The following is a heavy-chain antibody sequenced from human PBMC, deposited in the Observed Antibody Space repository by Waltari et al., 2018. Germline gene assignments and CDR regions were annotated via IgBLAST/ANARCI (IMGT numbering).Heavy chain of an antibody. CDR1: GFTFSSND. CDR3: ATISSVAIH. CDR2: ISSTGDT. Sequence: EVQLVESGGGLVQPGGSLRLSWSAPGFTFSSNDMHWVRQATGKGLEWVSAISSTGDTYYAASVRGRFTISRENAQRSVYLQMNSLRAGDTALYYCATISSVAIHWGQGTTVTVSS. D-gene: IGHD2-15*01. J-gene: IGHJ6*02. V-gene: IGHV3-13*01.